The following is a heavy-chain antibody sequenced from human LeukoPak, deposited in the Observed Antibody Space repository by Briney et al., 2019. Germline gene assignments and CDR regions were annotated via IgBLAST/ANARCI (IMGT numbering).Heavy chain of an antibody. Sequence: GGSLRLSCAASGFTFSDHYVAWVRQAPGKGLEWVGRSRNKAYSYTTEYAASVKGRFSISRDDSRNSVYLQMNSLKIEDTAAYYCSRDLTMVRGVTDYWGQGTLVTDSS. CDR2: SRNKAYSYTT. V-gene: IGHV3-72*01. D-gene: IGHD3-10*01. J-gene: IGHJ4*02. CDR1: GFTFSDHY. CDR3: SRDLTMVRGVTDY.